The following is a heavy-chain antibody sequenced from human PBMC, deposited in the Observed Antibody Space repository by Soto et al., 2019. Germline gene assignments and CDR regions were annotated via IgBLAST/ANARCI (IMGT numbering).Heavy chain of an antibody. CDR2: ISYDGSNK. J-gene: IGHJ4*02. CDR1: GFTFNTYA. Sequence: GGSLRLSCTASGFTFNTYAMHWVRQDPGKGLEWVAAISYDGSNKYYADSVKGRFTISRDNSENTLYLQMNSLRDEDTAMYYCATPHSATFYYFDYWGQGTPVTVSS. D-gene: IGHD3-16*01. V-gene: IGHV3-30*04. CDR3: ATPHSATFYYFDY.